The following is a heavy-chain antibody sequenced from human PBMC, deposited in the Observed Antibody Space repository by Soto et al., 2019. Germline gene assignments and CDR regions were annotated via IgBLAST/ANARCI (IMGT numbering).Heavy chain of an antibody. CDR2: IYPGDSDT. CDR3: ARRLYYYDSSGYCPFDY. J-gene: IGHJ4*02. CDR1: GYSFTSYW. V-gene: IGHV5-51*01. Sequence: GESLKISCKGSGYSFTSYWIGWVRQMPGKGLEWMGIIYPGDSDTRYSPSFQGQVTISADKSISTAYLQWSSLKASDTAMYYYARRLYYYDSSGYCPFDYWGQGTLVTVSS. D-gene: IGHD3-22*01.